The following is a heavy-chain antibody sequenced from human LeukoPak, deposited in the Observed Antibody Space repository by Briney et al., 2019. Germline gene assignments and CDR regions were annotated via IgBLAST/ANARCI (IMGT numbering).Heavy chain of an antibody. CDR1: GGSISNGGYN. Sequence: SQTLSLTCTVSGGSISNGGYNWSWIRQHPGKGLEWIVYIYYTGSTYYNPSLKSRLTISVDTSKNQFSLKLSSVTAADTAVYYCASNRNYGSSGYYNWFDPWGQGTLVTVSS. CDR3: ASNRNYGSSGYYNWFDP. V-gene: IGHV4-31*03. J-gene: IGHJ5*02. CDR2: IYYTGST. D-gene: IGHD3-22*01.